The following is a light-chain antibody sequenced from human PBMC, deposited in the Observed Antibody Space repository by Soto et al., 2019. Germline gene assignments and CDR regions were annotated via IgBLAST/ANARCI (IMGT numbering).Light chain of an antibody. CDR3: HHYGTSMWT. V-gene: IGKV3-20*01. Sequence: EIVLTQSPGTLSLSPGERATLSCRASQSVSSSCLSWYQQKPGQAPRLLIYDTSSRATDIPDRFSGSGSGTDFTLTISRLEPEDFTLYYCHHYGTSMWTFAQGTTVEIK. CDR2: DTS. CDR1: QSVSSSC. J-gene: IGKJ1*01.